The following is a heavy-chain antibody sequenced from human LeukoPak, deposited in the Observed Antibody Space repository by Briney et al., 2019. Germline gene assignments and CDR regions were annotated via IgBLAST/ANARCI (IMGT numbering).Heavy chain of an antibody. CDR2: ISASGGTT. J-gene: IGHJ5*01. CDR3: AKEPREYCSSTSCPNWFDS. D-gene: IGHD2-2*01. CDR1: GFTFNNYA. Sequence: GGSLRLSCAASGFTFNNYAMSWVRQAPGKGLEWVSAISASGGTTYYADSVKGRFTISRDNSENTLFLQMNRLRAEDTAVYYGAKEPREYCSSTSCPNWFDSWGQGTLVTVSS. V-gene: IGHV3-23*01.